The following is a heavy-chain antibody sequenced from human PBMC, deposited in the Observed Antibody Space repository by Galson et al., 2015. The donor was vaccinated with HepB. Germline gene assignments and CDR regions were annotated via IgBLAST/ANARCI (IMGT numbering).Heavy chain of an antibody. CDR2: ISYDGSNK. CDR3: ARDSVDRYFDWLLYDQGGIYGMDV. J-gene: IGHJ6*02. CDR1: GFTFSSYG. Sequence: SLRLSCAASGFTFSSYGMHWVRQAPGKGLEWVAVISYDGSNKYYADSVKGRFTISRDNSKNTLYLQMNSLRAEDTAVYYCARDSVDRYFDWLLYDQGGIYGMDVWGQGTTVTVSS. D-gene: IGHD3-9*01. V-gene: IGHV3-30*03.